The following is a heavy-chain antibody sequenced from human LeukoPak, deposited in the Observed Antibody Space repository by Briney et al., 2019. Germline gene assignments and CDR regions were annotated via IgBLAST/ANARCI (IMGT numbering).Heavy chain of an antibody. V-gene: IGHV4-61*02. J-gene: IGHJ3*02. D-gene: IGHD3-10*01. Sequence: SETLSLTCTVSGGSISSGSYYWSWIRQPAGKGLEWIGRIYTSGSTNYNPSLKSRVTISVDTSKNQFSLKLSSVTAADTAVYYCAGAMVRGGKNAFDIWGQGTMVTVSS. CDR3: AGAMVRGGKNAFDI. CDR2: IYTSGST. CDR1: GGSISSGSYY.